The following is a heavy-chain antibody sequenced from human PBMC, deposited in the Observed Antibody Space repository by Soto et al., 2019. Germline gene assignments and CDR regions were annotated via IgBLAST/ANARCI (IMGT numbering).Heavy chain of an antibody. D-gene: IGHD4-17*01. CDR1: GFTLSTYA. CDR2: ISGSGANT. V-gene: IGHV3-23*01. Sequence: PGGSLRLSCAASGFTLSTYAMSRVRQAPGKGLEWVSAISGSGANTYYADSVKGRFTIPRDTSKNTLYLQMSSLRVEDTAVYYCAKKPYGDSGWFDSWGQGTRVTVSS. J-gene: IGHJ5*01. CDR3: AKKPYGDSGWFDS.